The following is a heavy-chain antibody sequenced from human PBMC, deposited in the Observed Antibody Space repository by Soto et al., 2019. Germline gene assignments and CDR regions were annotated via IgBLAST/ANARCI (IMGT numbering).Heavy chain of an antibody. CDR1: GFTFSSYA. V-gene: IGHV3-23*01. CDR3: AKGGPYDSSGYYDYYFDY. CDR2: ISGSGGST. D-gene: IGHD3-22*01. Sequence: PGGSLRLSCAASGFTFSSYAMSWVRQAPGKGLEWVSAISGSGGSTYYADSVKGRFTISRDNSKNTLYLQMNSLRAEDAAVYYCAKGGPYDSSGYYDYYFDYWGQGTLVTVSS. J-gene: IGHJ4*02.